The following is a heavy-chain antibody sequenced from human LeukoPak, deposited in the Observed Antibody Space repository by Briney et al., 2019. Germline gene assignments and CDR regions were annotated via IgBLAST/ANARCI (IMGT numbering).Heavy chain of an antibody. CDR1: GYTFTSYG. V-gene: IGHV1-18*01. CDR3: ARAAPRTSTIDYYYYYGMDV. Sequence: ASVKVSCKAPGYTFTSYGISWVRQAPGQGLEWMGWISAYNGNTNYAQKLQGRVTMTTDTSTSTAYMELRSLRSDDTAVYYCARAAPRTSTIDYYYYYGMDVWGQGTTVTVSS. J-gene: IGHJ6*02. CDR2: ISAYNGNT. D-gene: IGHD3-9*01.